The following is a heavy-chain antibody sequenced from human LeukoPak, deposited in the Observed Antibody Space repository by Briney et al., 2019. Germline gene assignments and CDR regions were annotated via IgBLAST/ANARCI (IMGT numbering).Heavy chain of an antibody. CDR1: GFTFSSYS. V-gene: IGHV3-48*04. CDR3: AREHGDGYYDSTIDY. J-gene: IGHJ4*02. D-gene: IGHD3-22*01. CDR2: ISSSSSTI. Sequence: GGSLRLSCAASGFTFSSYSMSWVRQAPGKGLEWVSYISSSSSTIYYADSVKGRFTISRDNAKNSLYLQMNSLRAEDTAVYYCAREHGDGYYDSTIDYWGQGTLVTVSS.